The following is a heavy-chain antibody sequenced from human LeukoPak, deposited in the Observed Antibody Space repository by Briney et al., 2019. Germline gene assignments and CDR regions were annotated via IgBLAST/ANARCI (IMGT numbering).Heavy chain of an antibody. D-gene: IGHD3-10*01. CDR3: ARDGLVRGIRFDP. CDR1: GDSMSSYY. J-gene: IGHJ5*02. V-gene: IGHV4-59*12. CDR2: IYYRGST. Sequence: SETLSLTCTVSGDSMSSYYWNWIRQPPGKGLEWIGYIYYRGSTNYNPSLKSRVTMSVDTSKNQFSLKLSSVTAADTAVYYCARDGLVRGIRFDPWGQGTLVTVSS.